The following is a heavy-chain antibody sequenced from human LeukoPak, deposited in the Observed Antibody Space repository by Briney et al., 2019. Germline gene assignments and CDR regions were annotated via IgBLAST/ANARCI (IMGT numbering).Heavy chain of an antibody. CDR3: AREQDYYDSTGGNDAFDI. CDR2: IPYDGSNK. J-gene: IGHJ3*02. V-gene: IGHV3-30-3*01. CDR1: GFTFSSYA. Sequence: TGGSLRLSCAASGFTFSSYAMHWVRQAPGKGLEWVAVIPYDGSNKYYADSVKGRFTISRDNSKNTLYLQMNSLRAEDTAVYYCAREQDYYDSTGGNDAFDIWGQGTMVTVSS. D-gene: IGHD3-22*01.